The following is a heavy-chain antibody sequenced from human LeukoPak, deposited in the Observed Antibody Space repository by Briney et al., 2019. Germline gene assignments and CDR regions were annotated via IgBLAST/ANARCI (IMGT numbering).Heavy chain of an antibody. J-gene: IGHJ3*02. CDR1: GFTFSTYA. CDR2: VSGSGGST. V-gene: IGHV3-23*01. CDR3: ARAAGAFDI. Sequence: GGSLRLSCAASGFTFSTYAMSWVRQAPGRGLEWISGVSGSGGSTYYADSVKGRFTISRDNSKNTLYLQMNSLRAEDTAVYYCARAAGAFDIWGQGTMVTVSS.